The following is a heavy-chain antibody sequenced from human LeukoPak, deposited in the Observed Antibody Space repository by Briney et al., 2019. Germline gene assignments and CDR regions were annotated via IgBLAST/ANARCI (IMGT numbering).Heavy chain of an antibody. V-gene: IGHV4-59*11. J-gene: IGHJ3*02. CDR3: ARGGRVYAFDI. CDR1: GGSISSHY. CDR2: IYYSGST. Sequence: PSETLSLTCTVSGGSISSHYWSWIRQPPGKGLEWIGYIYYSGSTNYNPSLKSRVTISVDTSKNQFSLKLSSVTAADTAVYYCARGGRVYAFDIWGQGTMVTVS.